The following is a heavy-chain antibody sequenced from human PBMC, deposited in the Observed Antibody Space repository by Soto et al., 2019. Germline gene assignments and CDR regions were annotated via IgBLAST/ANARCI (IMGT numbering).Heavy chain of an antibody. J-gene: IGHJ4*02. CDR2: IGSRGDST. Sequence: EVHLLESGGGLVQPGGSLRLSCTASGFTFSSFAMSWVRQAPGKGLEWVSDIGSRGDSTYYADSVKGRFTISRDNSKNTLYLQINSLRAEDTAVYYCAKDLIYGYNSGRPFDSWGQGTLVTVSS. V-gene: IGHV3-23*01. CDR3: AKDLIYGYNSGRPFDS. D-gene: IGHD6-19*01. CDR1: GFTFSSFA.